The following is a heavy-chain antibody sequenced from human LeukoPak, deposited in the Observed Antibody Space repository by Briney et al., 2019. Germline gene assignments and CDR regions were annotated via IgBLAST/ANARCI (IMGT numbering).Heavy chain of an antibody. J-gene: IGHJ4*02. D-gene: IGHD4-17*01. CDR3: AKDLLYGDYGDY. Sequence: TGGSLRLSCAASGFTFSSYAMSWVRQAPGKGLEWVSAISGSGGSTYYADSVKGRFTISRDNSKNTLYLQMNSLRAEDTAVYYCAKDLLYGDYGDYWGQGTLVTVSS. CDR2: ISGSGGST. V-gene: IGHV3-23*01. CDR1: GFTFSSYA.